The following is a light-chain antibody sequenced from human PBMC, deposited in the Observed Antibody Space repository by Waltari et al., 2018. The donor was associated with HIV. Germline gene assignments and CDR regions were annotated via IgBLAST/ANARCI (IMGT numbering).Light chain of an antibody. J-gene: IGLJ2*01. V-gene: IGLV3-25*03. CDR1: TLPKKF. CDR3: QSADSSVTS. Sequence: SDEVTQTPSVSVSPGQTARITCSGETLPKKFVYWYQQKPGQAPVVVIYKDNERPSGIPERFSGSSSGTRATLTISGVQAEDEADYYCQSADSSVTSFGGGTKLTVL. CDR2: KDN.